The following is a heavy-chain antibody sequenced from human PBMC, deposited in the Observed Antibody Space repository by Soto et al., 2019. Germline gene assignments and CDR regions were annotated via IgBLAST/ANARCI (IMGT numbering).Heavy chain of an antibody. Sequence: HEHLVQSGAEVKRPGASLKVSCKASGYSFTGYYIHWVRQAPGQGLEWMGWINSDSGATNYAQNFQGRVSLTSDTSISTASMDLTSLTSDDTAVYCCARGDYGTGGYPFPYFDYWGQGTLVIVSS. CDR2: INSDSGAT. CDR3: ARGDYGTGGYPFPYFDY. CDR1: GYSFTGYY. J-gene: IGHJ4*02. V-gene: IGHV1-2*02. D-gene: IGHD2-8*02.